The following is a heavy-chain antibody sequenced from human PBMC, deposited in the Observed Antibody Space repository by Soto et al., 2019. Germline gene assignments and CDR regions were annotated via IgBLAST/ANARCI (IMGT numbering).Heavy chain of an antibody. Sequence: GSLRLSCAASGFTFSSYGMHWVRQAPGKGLEWVAVIWYDGSNKYYADSVKGRFTISRDNSKNTLYLQMNSLRAEDTAVYYCARDPDSSGYLYAFDIWGQGTMVTVSS. J-gene: IGHJ3*02. CDR1: GFTFSSYG. V-gene: IGHV3-33*01. CDR2: IWYDGSNK. CDR3: ARDPDSSGYLYAFDI. D-gene: IGHD3-22*01.